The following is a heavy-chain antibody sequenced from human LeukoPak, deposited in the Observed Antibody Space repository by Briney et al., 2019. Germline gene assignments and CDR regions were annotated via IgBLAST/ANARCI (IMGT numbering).Heavy chain of an antibody. Sequence: GESLKISCKSSGYSFTSYWIAWVRQMAGKGLEWVGIIYPGDSDTRYSPSFQGRVTISADKSISTAYLQWSSLKASDTAMYYCARPRDGLNSGAFDVWGQGTVVTVSS. D-gene: IGHD5-24*01. CDR3: ARPRDGLNSGAFDV. J-gene: IGHJ3*01. CDR1: GYSFTSYW. CDR2: IYPGDSDT. V-gene: IGHV5-51*01.